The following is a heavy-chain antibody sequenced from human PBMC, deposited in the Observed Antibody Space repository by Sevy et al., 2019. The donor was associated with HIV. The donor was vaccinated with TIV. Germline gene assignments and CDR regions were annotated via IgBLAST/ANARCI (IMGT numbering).Heavy chain of an antibody. CDR3: ARAGYYGSGTRLYYFDH. CDR2: TYYRSKWYN. V-gene: IGHV6-1*01. J-gene: IGHJ4*02. Sequence: QSQTLSLTCAISGDSVSSNSAAWNWIRQSPSRGLEWLGRTYYRSKWYNDYAVSVKSRITINPDTSKNQFSLQLNFVTPEDTAVYYCARAGYYGSGTRLYYFDHWGQGTLVTVSS. D-gene: IGHD3-10*01. CDR1: GDSVSSNSAA.